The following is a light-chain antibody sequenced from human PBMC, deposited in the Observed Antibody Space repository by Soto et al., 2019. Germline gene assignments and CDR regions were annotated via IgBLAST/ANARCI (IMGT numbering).Light chain of an antibody. CDR1: SSDVGGYNY. CDR2: DVS. J-gene: IGLJ1*01. V-gene: IGLV2-11*01. Sequence: QSALTQPRSVSGSPGQSVTISCTGTSSDVGGYNYVSWYQQHPGKAPKLMIYDVSKRPSGVPDRFSGSNSGNTASLTISGLQAEDEADYYCGSYAGSYTFVFGTGTKLTVL. CDR3: GSYAGSYTFV.